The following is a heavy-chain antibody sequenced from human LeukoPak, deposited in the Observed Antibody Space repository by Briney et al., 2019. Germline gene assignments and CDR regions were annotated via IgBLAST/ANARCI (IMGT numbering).Heavy chain of an antibody. D-gene: IGHD3-10*01. CDR1: GFTFSSYA. CDR2: ISCSGGST. J-gene: IGHJ6*02. CDR3: AKDGGITMVRGVISYYGMDV. V-gene: IGHV3-23*01. Sequence: GGSLRLSCAASGFTFSSYAMSWVRQAPGKGLEWVSAISCSGGSTYYADSVKGRLTITRDNSKNTLYRQMNSLRAEDTAVFYCAKDGGITMVRGVISYYGMDVWGQGTTVTVSS.